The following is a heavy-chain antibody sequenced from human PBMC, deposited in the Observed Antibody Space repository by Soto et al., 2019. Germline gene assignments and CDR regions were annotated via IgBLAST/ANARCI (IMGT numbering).Heavy chain of an antibody. V-gene: IGHV3-30*18. CDR2: ISHDGSNK. CDR1: GFTFSSYG. D-gene: IGHD6-13*01. J-gene: IGHJ6*02. CDR3: AKAKYSSSWYSYGMDV. Sequence: QVQLVESGGGVGQPGRSLRLSCAASGFTFSSYGMHWVRQAPGKGLECVAVISHDGSNKYYADSVKGRFTISRDNSKNTLYLQMNSLRAEDTAVYYCAKAKYSSSWYSYGMDVWGQGTTVTVSS.